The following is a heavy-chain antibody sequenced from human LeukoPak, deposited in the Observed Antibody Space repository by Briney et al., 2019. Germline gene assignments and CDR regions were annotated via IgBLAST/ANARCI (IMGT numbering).Heavy chain of an antibody. CDR3: ARVWNY. CDR2: IHHSGST. Sequence: SETLSLTCAVSGYSISSGYYWGWIRQPPGKGLEWIGSIHHSGSTYYNPSLKSRVTISVDTSKNQSSLKLSSVTAADTAVYYCARVWNYWGQGTLVTVSS. D-gene: IGHD2-8*01. J-gene: IGHJ4*02. CDR1: GYSISSGYY. V-gene: IGHV4-38-2*01.